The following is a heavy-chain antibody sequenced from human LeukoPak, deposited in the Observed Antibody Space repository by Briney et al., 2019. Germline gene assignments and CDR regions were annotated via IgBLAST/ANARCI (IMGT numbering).Heavy chain of an antibody. V-gene: IGHV3-9*03. Sequence: PGGSLRLSCAASGFTFDDYAMHWVRQAPGKGLEWVSGISWNSGSIGYADSVKGRFTISRDNAKNSLYLQMNSLRAEDMSLYYCAKDIGRSGYYYYMDVWGKGTPVTVSS. CDR2: ISWNSGSI. CDR3: AKDIGRSGYYYYMDV. D-gene: IGHD3-10*01. CDR1: GFTFDDYA. J-gene: IGHJ6*03.